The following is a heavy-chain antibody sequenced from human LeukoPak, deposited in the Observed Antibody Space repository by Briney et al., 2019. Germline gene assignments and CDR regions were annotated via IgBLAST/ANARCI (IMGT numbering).Heavy chain of an antibody. CDR3: ARINVEYSTAFDI. Sequence: ASVKVSCKASGYTFTSYYRHWVRQAPGQGLEGMEIINPSGGSTSYAQKFQGRVTMTRDTSTSTVYMELSSLRSEDTAVYYCARINVEYSTAFDIWGQGTMVTVSS. CDR2: INPSGGST. D-gene: IGHD6-6*01. V-gene: IGHV1-46*01. CDR1: GYTFTSYY. J-gene: IGHJ3*02.